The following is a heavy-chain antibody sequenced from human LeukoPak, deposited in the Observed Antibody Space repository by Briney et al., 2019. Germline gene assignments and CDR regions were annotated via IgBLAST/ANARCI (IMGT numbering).Heavy chain of an antibody. CDR1: GFTFSSYG. V-gene: IGHV3-30*18. CDR3: AKGSVVVAALDY. J-gene: IGHJ4*02. CDR2: ISYDGSNK. D-gene: IGHD2-15*01. Sequence: GRSLRLSCAASGFTFSSYGMHWVRQAPGKGLEWVAVISYDGSNKYYAASVKGRFTISRDNSKNTLYLQMNSLRAEDTAVYYCAKGSVVVAALDYWGQGTLVTVSS.